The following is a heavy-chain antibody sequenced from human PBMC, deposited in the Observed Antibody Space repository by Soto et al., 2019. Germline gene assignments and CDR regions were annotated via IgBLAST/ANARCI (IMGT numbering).Heavy chain of an antibody. Sequence: GGSLRLSCATSGLTFSNYAMSWVRQAPGGGLEWVSSMSGSSSTAYYADSVRGRFTISRDRSKNTLYLQMSSLRAEDTALYYCAKNQERELPRVIDFWGQGTLVTVSS. V-gene: IGHV3-23*01. D-gene: IGHD1-7*01. J-gene: IGHJ4*02. CDR3: AKNQERELPRVIDF. CDR1: GLTFSNYA. CDR2: MSGSSSTA.